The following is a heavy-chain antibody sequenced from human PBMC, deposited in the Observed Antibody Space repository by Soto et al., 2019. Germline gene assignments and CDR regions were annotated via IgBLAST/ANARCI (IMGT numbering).Heavy chain of an antibody. CDR1: GFTFSSYA. Sequence: EVQLLESGGGLVQPGGSLRLSCAASGFTFSSYAMSWVRQAPGKGLEWVSAISSSSSYIYYADSVKGRFTISRDNAKNSLYLQMNSLRAEDTAVYYCASYCSGGSCPDYWGQGTLVTVSS. CDR2: ISSSSSYI. V-gene: IGHV3-21*01. CDR3: ASYCSGGSCPDY. J-gene: IGHJ4*02. D-gene: IGHD2-15*01.